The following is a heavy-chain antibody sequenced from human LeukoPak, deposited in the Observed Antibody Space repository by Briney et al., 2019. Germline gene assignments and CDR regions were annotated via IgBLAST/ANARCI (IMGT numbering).Heavy chain of an antibody. CDR1: GYTFTGYY. D-gene: IGHD1-26*01. Sequence: ASVKVSCKASGYTFTGYYMHWVRQAPGQGLEWMGWINPNSGGTNYAQKFQGRVTMTRDTSISTAYMELSRLRSDDTAVYYCARLHGNGSYLDYWGQGTLVTVSS. CDR2: INPNSGGT. V-gene: IGHV1-2*02. CDR3: ARLHGNGSYLDY. J-gene: IGHJ4*02.